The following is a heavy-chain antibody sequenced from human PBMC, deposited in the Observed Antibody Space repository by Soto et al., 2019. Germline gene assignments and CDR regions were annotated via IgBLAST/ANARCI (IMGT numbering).Heavy chain of an antibody. CDR1: GGSISSGFYS. D-gene: IGHD3-10*01. CDR3: AVNLGVVRGVFDY. Sequence: TLSLTCAVSGGSISSGFYSWSWIRQPPGKGLEWIGNIYQSGYTYYSPSLKNRVTISVEKSKNQFSLKLSSVTAADTAVYYCAVNLGVVRGVFDYWGQGTLVTVSS. V-gene: IGHV4-30-2*01. J-gene: IGHJ4*02. CDR2: IYQSGYT.